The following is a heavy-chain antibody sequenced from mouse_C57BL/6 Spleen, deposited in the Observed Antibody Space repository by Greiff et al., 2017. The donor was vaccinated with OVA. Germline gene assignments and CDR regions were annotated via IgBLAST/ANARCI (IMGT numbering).Heavy chain of an antibody. V-gene: IGHV5-17*01. Sequence: EVQLVESGGGLVKPGGSLKLSCAASGFTFSDYGMHWVRQAPEKGLEWVAYISSGSSTIYYADTVKGRFTISRDNAKNTLFLQMTSLRSEDTAMYYCARDGYAGYFDVWGTGTTVTVSS. D-gene: IGHD2-2*01. CDR3: ARDGYAGYFDV. J-gene: IGHJ1*03. CDR1: GFTFSDYG. CDR2: ISSGSSTI.